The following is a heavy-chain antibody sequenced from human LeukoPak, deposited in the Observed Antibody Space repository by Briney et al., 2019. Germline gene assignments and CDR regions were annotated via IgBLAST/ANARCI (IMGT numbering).Heavy chain of an antibody. V-gene: IGHV4-34*01. CDR3: ARKMATIPNWFDP. J-gene: IGHJ5*02. D-gene: IGHD5-24*01. CDR1: GGSFSGYY. CDR2: INHSGST. Sequence: PSETLSLTCAVYGGSFSGYYWSWIRQPPGKGLEWIGEINHSGSTNYNPSLKSRVTISVDTSKNQFSLKLSSVTAADTAVYYCARKMATIPNWFDPWGQGTLVTVSS.